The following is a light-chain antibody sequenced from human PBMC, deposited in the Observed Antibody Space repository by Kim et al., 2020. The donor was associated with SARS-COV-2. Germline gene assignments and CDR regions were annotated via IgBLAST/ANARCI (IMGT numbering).Light chain of an antibody. V-gene: IGKV3-11*01. CDR2: DPS. CDR1: QNIDTY. J-gene: IGKJ4*01. CDR3: QQRNSWPPAVT. Sequence: PGERATLSCRASQNIDTYLAWYQQRPGQAPRLLVYDPSNRATGVPDRFSGSGSGTDFTLTISSLEPEDFSIYYCQQRNSWPPAVTFGGGTKVDIK.